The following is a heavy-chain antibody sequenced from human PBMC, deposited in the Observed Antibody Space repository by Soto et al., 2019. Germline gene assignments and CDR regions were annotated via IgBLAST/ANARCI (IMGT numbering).Heavy chain of an antibody. Sequence: ASVKVSCTASGYSFTSYFMNWVRQAPGQGLEWMVIINPSDGTTTYAQRFQGRVTMTRDTSTNTVYMELTSLRSEDTAVYYCARINYGVGRAFDIWGQGTMVTVSS. J-gene: IGHJ3*02. CDR1: GYSFTSYF. CDR2: INPSDGTT. D-gene: IGHD3-10*01. V-gene: IGHV1-46*01. CDR3: ARINYGVGRAFDI.